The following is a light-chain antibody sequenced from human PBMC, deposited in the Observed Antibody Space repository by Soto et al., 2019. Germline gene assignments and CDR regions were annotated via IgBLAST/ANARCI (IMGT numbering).Light chain of an antibody. CDR2: GVF. J-gene: IGKJ5*01. CDR1: QSGYDGY. Sequence: EIVLTQSPDTLSLSPGERATLSCRASQSGYDGYLAWYQQRPGQPPRLLIYGVFTRANGIPDRFSGSGSGTDFTLTISRLEPEDFAVYYCQQYGSSPLTFGQGTRLEIK. CDR3: QQYGSSPLT. V-gene: IGKV3-20*01.